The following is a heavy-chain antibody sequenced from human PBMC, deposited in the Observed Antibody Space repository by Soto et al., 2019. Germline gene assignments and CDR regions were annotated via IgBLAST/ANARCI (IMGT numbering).Heavy chain of an antibody. CDR2: IRSKAYGGTT. D-gene: IGHD4-17*01. CDR1: GFTFGAYS. CDR3: TRFNGDYDLNWFDP. V-gene: IGHV3-49*04. J-gene: IGHJ5*02. Sequence: GGSLRLSCTASGFTFGAYSMSWVRQAPGKGLEWVGFIRSKAYGGTTEYAASVKGRFTISRDDSKSIAYLQMNSLKTEDTAVYYCTRFNGDYDLNWFDPWGQGTLVTVSS.